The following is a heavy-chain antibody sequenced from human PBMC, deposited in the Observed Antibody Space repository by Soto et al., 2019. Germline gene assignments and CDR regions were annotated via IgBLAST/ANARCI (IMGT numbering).Heavy chain of an antibody. J-gene: IGHJ4*02. CDR2: TYYTGTT. D-gene: IGHD6-19*01. Sequence: HSDTLSLTCTLSGGSITKYYWTWMRQPPGKGLEWIGYTYYTGTTNYNPSLNSRVTISVDTSKNQFSLQLKSVTAADTAVYYCARGGWSHDSWGRGTLVTVSS. CDR1: GGSITKYY. CDR3: ARGGWSHDS. V-gene: IGHV4-59*01.